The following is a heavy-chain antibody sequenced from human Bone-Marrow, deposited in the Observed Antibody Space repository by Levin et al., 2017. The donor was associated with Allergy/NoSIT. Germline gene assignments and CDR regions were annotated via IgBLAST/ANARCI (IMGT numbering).Heavy chain of an antibody. Sequence: SQTLSLTCTVSGGSLNSTGYYWSWIRQHPGKGLEWIGYIFYSGTTYYNFSLKSRVTISLDKSKNQFSLRLTSVTAADTAMYYCARYSGNSFDYWGLGSLVIVSS. CDR1: GGSLNSTGYY. CDR2: IFYSGTT. J-gene: IGHJ4*02. CDR3: ARYSGNSFDY. D-gene: IGHD4-23*01. V-gene: IGHV4-31*03.